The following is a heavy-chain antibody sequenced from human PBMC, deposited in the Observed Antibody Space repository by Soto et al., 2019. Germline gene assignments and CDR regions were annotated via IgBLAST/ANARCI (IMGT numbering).Heavy chain of an antibody. CDR3: ARPVGDYFYNQMDV. CDR1: GFTFSRYV. CDR2: ISGSGGVS. D-gene: IGHD3-10*01. V-gene: IGHV3-23*01. J-gene: IGHJ6*03. Sequence: EVQLLESGGGLVQPGGSLTLSCEGSGFTFSRYVMSWVRQAPGKGLEWVSVISGSGGVSYYAGSVKGRFTTSRDNSKNRLYLEMKRLGAGDTAVYYCARPVGDYFYNQMDVWGKGTTVTVSS.